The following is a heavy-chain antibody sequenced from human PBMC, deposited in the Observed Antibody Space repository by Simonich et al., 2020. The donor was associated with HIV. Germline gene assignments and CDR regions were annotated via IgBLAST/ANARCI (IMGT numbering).Heavy chain of an antibody. J-gene: IGHJ2*01. CDR2: FEPEEGKT. D-gene: IGHD3-9*01. CDR3: ATWEIKDNVLTGYTYWYFDL. V-gene: IGHV1-24*01. Sequence: QVQLGQSGTEVKKPGASVKVSCKVSGHTLTELSMPWVRQAPGKGLEWMGGFEPEEGKTSYAKEFQGRVTLTEDTSTDTAYMELSSLRSEDTAVYYCATWEIKDNVLTGYTYWYFDLWGRGTLVTVSS. CDR1: GHTLTELS.